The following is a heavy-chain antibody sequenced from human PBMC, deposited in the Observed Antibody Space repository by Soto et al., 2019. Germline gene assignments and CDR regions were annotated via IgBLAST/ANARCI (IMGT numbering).Heavy chain of an antibody. D-gene: IGHD2-21*01. CDR1: GGSFSGYY. Sequence: QVQLQQWGAGLLKPSETLSLTCAVYGGSFSGYYWTWIRQPPGTGVEWMGVINHSGSTNYNPSLKSRATISVDTSKPQFSLKLTSVTAADTAVYYCARDKIPGLFDYWGQGTLVTASS. CDR3: ARDKIPGLFDY. J-gene: IGHJ4*02. V-gene: IGHV4-34*01. CDR2: INHSGST.